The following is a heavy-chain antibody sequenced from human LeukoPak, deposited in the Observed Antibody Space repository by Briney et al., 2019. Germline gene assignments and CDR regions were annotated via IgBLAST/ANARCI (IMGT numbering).Heavy chain of an antibody. Sequence: GGSLRLSCAVSGFTFNINTMSWLRQAPGEGLEWVSVISESGRDYYTDSVKGRFTISRDNSKNTLYLQMNSLTAEDTATYYCAKSGYNGHDRPHWGLGTLVTVSS. CDR1: GFTFNINT. CDR2: ISESGRD. V-gene: IGHV3-23*01. J-gene: IGHJ4*02. D-gene: IGHD5-12*01. CDR3: AKSGYNGHDRPH.